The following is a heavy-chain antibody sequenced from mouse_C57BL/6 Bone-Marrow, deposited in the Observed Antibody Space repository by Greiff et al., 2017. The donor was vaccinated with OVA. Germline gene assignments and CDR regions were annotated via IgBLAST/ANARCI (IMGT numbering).Heavy chain of an antibody. CDR2: LRNKANGYTT. J-gene: IGHJ2*01. Sequence: EVKLVESGGGLVQPGGSLSLSCAASGFTFTDYYMSWVRQPPGKALEWLGFLRNKANGYTTEYSASVKGRFTISRDNSQSILYLQMNALRAEDSATYYCARDGSGGFYYFDYWGQGTTLTVSS. CDR1: GFTFTDYY. CDR3: ARDGSGGFYYFDY. V-gene: IGHV7-3*01.